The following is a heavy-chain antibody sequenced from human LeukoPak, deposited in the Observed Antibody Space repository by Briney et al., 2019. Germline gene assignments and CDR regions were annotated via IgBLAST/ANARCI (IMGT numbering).Heavy chain of an antibody. V-gene: IGHV4-39*01. CDR3: ARPKGGTATAFDY. J-gene: IGHJ4*02. CDR1: GDSISSASSY. D-gene: IGHD5-24*01. CDR2: IYYSGST. Sequence: SETLSLTCTVSGDSISSASSYWGWIRQPPGKGLEWIGSIYYSGSTYYNPSLKSRVTISVDTSKNQFSLKLSSVTAADTAVYYCARPKGGTATAFDYWGQGTLVTVSS.